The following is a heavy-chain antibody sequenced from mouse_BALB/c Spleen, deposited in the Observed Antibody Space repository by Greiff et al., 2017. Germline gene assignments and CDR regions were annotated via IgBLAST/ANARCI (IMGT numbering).Heavy chain of an antibody. J-gene: IGHJ4*01. CDR1: GFTFSDYY. CDR2: ISDGGSYT. Sequence: EVKLQESGGGLVKPGGSLKLSCAASGFTFSDYYMYWVRQTPEKRLEWVATISDGGSYTYYPDSVKGRFTISRDNAKNNLYLQMSSLKSEDTAMYYCARVYGTIYAMDYWGQGTSVTVSS. V-gene: IGHV5-4*02. CDR3: ARVYGTIYAMDY. D-gene: IGHD1-1*01.